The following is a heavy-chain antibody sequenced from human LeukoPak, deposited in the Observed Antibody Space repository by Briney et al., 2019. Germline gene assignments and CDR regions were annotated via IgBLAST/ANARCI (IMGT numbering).Heavy chain of an antibody. CDR3: ARVRSSYWYDSNGYYHYDAFDM. CDR1: GYTFTSYG. J-gene: IGHJ3*02. D-gene: IGHD3-22*01. CDR2: ISAYNGNT. Sequence: ASVKVSCKASGYTFTSYGISWVRQAPGQGLEWMGWISAYNGNTNYAQKLQGRVTMTTDTSTSTAYMELRSLRSDDTAVYYCARVRSSYWYDSNGYYHYDAFDMWGQGTMVTVSS. V-gene: IGHV1-18*01.